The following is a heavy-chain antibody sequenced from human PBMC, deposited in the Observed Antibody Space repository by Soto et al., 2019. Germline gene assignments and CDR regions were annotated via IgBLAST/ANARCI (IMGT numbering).Heavy chain of an antibody. V-gene: IGHV3-7*03. D-gene: IGHD2-21*02. CDR3: ARDHLILPAHDFFYGSDV. CDR1: GFIFSMYS. Sequence: DVKLVESGGGMVQPGDSLRLSCEVSGFIFSMYSMSWVRQTPGKGLEWVAKIPQDGVDGHYADAVKGRFTISRDNGKNSLYLLMNNLRAEDTAVYYCARDHLILPAHDFFYGSDVWGRGATVTVSS. J-gene: IGHJ6*02. CDR2: IPQDGVDG.